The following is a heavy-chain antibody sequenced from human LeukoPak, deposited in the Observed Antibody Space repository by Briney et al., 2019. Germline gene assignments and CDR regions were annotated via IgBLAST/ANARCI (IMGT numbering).Heavy chain of an antibody. V-gene: IGHV4-39*07. D-gene: IGHD1-7*01. CDR3: ARVQLRRPGAFDI. CDR1: GGSISSSSYY. Sequence: SETLSLTCTVSGGSISSSSYYWGWIRQPPGKGLEWIGSIYYSGSTYYNPSLKSRVTISVDTSKNQFSLKLSSVTAADTAVYYCARVQLRRPGAFDIWGQGTMVTVSS. J-gene: IGHJ3*02. CDR2: IYYSGST.